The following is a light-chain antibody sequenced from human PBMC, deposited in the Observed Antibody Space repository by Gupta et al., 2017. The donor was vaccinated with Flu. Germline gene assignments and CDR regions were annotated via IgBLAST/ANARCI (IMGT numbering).Light chain of an antibody. CDR3: QQLNSYPGYS. CDR1: QGISSY. V-gene: IGKV1-9*01. CDR2: AAS. Sequence: IQLLQSPSFLSASVGDRVTITCRASQGISSYLAWYQQKPGKAPKLLIYAASTLQSGVPSRFSGSGSGTEFTLTISSLQPEDFATYYCQQLNSYPGYSFGQGTKLEIK. J-gene: IGKJ2*03.